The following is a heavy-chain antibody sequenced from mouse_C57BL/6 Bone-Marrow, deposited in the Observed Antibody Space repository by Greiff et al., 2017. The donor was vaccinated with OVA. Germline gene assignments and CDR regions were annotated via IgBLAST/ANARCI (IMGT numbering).Heavy chain of an antibody. Sequence: EVKLVESGGGLVQPGGSMKLSCVASGFTFSNYWMNWVRQSPEKGLEWVAQIRLKSDNYATHYAESVKGRFTISRDDSKSSVYLQMNNLRAEDTGIYYCTRPVYYGNYDDYWGQGTTLTVSS. CDR3: TRPVYYGNYDDY. V-gene: IGHV6-3*01. J-gene: IGHJ2*01. CDR2: IRLKSDNYAT. D-gene: IGHD2-1*01. CDR1: GFTFSNYW.